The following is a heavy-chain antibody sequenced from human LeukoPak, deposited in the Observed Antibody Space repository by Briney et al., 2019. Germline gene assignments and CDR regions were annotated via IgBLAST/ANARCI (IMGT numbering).Heavy chain of an antibody. Sequence: PGGSLRLSCAASGFTFSDYYMSWIRQAPGKGLEWVSYISSSGSTIYYADSVKGRFTISRDNAKNSLYLQMNSLRAEDTAVYYCARVGSSSSAHYYYYGVDVWGQGTTVTVSS. CDR2: ISSSGSTI. J-gene: IGHJ6*02. D-gene: IGHD6-6*01. V-gene: IGHV3-11*01. CDR3: ARVGSSSSAHYYYYGVDV. CDR1: GFTFSDYY.